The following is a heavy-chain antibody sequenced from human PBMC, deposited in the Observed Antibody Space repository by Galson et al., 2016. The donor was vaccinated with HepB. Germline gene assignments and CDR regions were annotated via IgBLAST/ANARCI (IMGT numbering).Heavy chain of an antibody. V-gene: IGHV3-23*01. J-gene: IGHJ4*02. Sequence: SLRLSCAASGFTFDSYAMTWVRQAPAKGLEWVSAISGSGNDRYYADSVKGRFTISRDNSKNTLYLQMNNVTVDDTAVYFCAKDGYGEQRPYYFDYWGQGIRVTASS. CDR3: AKDGYGEQRPYYFDY. D-gene: IGHD5-18*01. CDR2: ISGSGNDR. CDR1: GFTFDSYA.